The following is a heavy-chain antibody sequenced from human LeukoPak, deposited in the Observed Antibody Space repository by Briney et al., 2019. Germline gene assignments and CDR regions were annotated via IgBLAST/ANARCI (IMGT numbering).Heavy chain of an antibody. J-gene: IGHJ4*02. CDR3: AKGETVTASPFDY. Sequence: SETLSLTCAVSGVSISHYLWNWFRQSPGKGLEWIGSMFYNEDAKYSPSLKTRVTMSVDASKSHFSLKLTSVTTADTATYFCAKGETVTASPFDYWGQGILFTVS. V-gene: IGHV4-59*01. CDR2: MFYNEDA. CDR1: GVSISHYL. D-gene: IGHD2-21*02.